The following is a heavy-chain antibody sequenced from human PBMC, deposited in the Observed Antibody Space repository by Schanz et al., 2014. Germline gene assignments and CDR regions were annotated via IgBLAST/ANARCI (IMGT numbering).Heavy chain of an antibody. CDR3: ARDGEAAAGCDY. V-gene: IGHV1-46*03. Sequence: QVQLVQSGAEVKKPGASVKVSCNASGYTFTSYYMHWVRQAPGQGLEWMGIINPSGGSTSYAQKFQGRVTMTRDTSTSTVYMELSSLRSEDTAVYYCARDGEAAAGCDYWGQGTLVTVSS. CDR2: INPSGGST. D-gene: IGHD6-13*01. J-gene: IGHJ4*02. CDR1: GYTFTSYY.